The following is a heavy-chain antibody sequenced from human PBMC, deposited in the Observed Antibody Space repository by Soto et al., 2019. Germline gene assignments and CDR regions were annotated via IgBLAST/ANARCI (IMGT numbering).Heavy chain of an antibody. CDR3: ARQGFGPLHGRVDV. CDR2: VHHSWGS. J-gene: IGHJ6*02. V-gene: IGHV4-59*08. Sequence: QVQLQESGPGLVKPSETLSLSCTVSGGSISSYYWSWFRQSPGKRLEWIGYVHHSWGSSYNPSLQSRVAISRDPSKSQFSLMVTSVTATDTAVYYCARQGFGPLHGRVDVWGQGTTVTVSS. D-gene: IGHD3-10*01. CDR1: GGSISSYY.